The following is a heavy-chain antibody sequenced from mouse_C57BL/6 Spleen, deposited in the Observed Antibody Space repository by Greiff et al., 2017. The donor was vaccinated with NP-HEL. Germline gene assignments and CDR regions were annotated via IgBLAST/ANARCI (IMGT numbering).Heavy chain of an antibody. V-gene: IGHV3-6*01. CDR3: ARDQGWFDY. CDR2: ISYDGSN. J-gene: IGHJ2*01. Sequence: DVQLQESGPGLVKPSQSLSLTCSVTGYSITSGYYWNWIRQFPGNKLEWMGYISYDGSNNYNPSLKNRISITRDTSKNQFFLKLNSVTTEDTATYYCARDQGWFDYWGQGTTLTVSS. CDR1: GYSITSGYY. D-gene: IGHD1-1*02.